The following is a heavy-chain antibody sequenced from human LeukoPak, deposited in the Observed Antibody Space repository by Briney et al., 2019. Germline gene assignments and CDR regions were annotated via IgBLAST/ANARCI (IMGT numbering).Heavy chain of an antibody. J-gene: IGHJ4*02. CDR1: GGSISSSSYY. Sequence: SETLSLTCTVSGGSISSSSYYWGWIRQPPGKGLEWIGSIYYSGSTYYNPSLKSRVTISVDTSKNQFSLKLSSVTAADTAVYYCARVSYPGYSYGSFDYWGQGTLVTVSS. V-gene: IGHV4-39*07. CDR2: IYYSGST. CDR3: ARVSYPGYSYGSFDY. D-gene: IGHD5-18*01.